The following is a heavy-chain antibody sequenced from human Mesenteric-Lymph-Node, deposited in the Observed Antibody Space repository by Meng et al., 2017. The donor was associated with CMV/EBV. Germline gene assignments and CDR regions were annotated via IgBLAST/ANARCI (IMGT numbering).Heavy chain of an antibody. D-gene: IGHD2-2*01. CDR1: GYTFTGYY. V-gene: IGHV1-2*02. CDR2: INPNSGGT. J-gene: IGHJ6*02. Sequence: ASVKVSCKASGYTFTGYYMHWVRQAPGQGLEWMGWINPNSGGTNYAQKFQGRVTMTRDTSISTAYMELSRLRSDDPAVYYCARGYCSRTRCRYYYYSGMDVWGQGTTVTVSS. CDR3: ARGYCSRTRCRYYYYSGMDV.